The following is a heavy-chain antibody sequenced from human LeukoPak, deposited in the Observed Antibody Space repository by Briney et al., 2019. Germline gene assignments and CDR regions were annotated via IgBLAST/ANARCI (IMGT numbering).Heavy chain of an antibody. J-gene: IGHJ3*02. CDR3: ARDSDTGCMLGVRCDAFDI. Sequence: GGSLRLSCAGSEFTFSSSTMHWVRQAPGKGLEWVAALSYDGSNKYYADSVKGRFTISRDNSKNTLYLQMNSLRAEDTAVYYCARDSDTGCMLGVRCDAFDIWGQGTMVTVSS. D-gene: IGHD2-8*01. CDR1: EFTFSSST. CDR2: LSYDGSNK. V-gene: IGHV3-30-3*01.